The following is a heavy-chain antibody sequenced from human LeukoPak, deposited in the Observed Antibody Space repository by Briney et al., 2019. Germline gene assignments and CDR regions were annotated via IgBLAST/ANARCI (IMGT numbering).Heavy chain of an antibody. CDR3: ARDPGTGPYFDDAFDI. CDR2: ISAYNGNT. J-gene: IGHJ3*02. V-gene: IGHV1-18*01. D-gene: IGHD3/OR15-3a*01. Sequence: ASVKVSCKASGYRFTSYGISWVRQAPGQGLEWMGWISAYNGNTNYAQKLQGRVTMTTDTSTSTAHMELRSLRSDDTAVYYCARDPGTGPYFDDAFDIWGQGTMVTVSS. CDR1: GYRFTSYG.